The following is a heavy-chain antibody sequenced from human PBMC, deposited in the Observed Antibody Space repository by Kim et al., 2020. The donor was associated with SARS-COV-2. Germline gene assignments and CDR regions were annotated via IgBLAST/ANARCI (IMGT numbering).Heavy chain of an antibody. CDR3: ARAIITMVRGVIAPYYYYGIDV. V-gene: IGHV1-8*01. J-gene: IGHJ6*02. D-gene: IGHD3-10*01. CDR1: GYTFTSYD. CDR2: MNPNSGNT. Sequence: ASVKVSCKASGYTFTSYDINWVRQATGQGLEWMGWMNPNSGNTGYAQKFQGRVTMTRNTSISTAYMELSSLRSEDTAVYYFARAIITMVRGVIAPYYYYGIDVWGQGTTVTVSS.